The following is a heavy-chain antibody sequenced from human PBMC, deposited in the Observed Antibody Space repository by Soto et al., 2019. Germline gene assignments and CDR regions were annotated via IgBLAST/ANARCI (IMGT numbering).Heavy chain of an antibody. V-gene: IGHV2-5*02. CDR1: GFSLSTSGVG. Sequence: QITLKESGPTLVKPTQTLTLTCTFSGFSLSTSGVGVGWIRQPPGKALECLALIYWDDDKRYSPSLNSRLTITKXXSXNXAVLTMTNMDPVDTATYHCAYRLPYYNNWQTGWFDPWGQGTLVIVSS. D-gene: IGHD3-9*01. CDR3: AYRLPYYNNWQTGWFDP. CDR2: IYWDDDK. J-gene: IGHJ5*02.